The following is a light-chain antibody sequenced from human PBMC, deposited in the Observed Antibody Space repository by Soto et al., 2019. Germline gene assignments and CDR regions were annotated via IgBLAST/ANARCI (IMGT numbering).Light chain of an antibody. J-gene: IGKJ2*01. Sequence: EIVLTQSPGTLSLSPGERATLSCRASQSVSSSYLAWYQQKPGQAPRLLIYGASSRATGIPDRFSGSGSGTDFTLTISRLEPEDFAVYYCQQYGSSLFMYTVGQGTKLEIK. CDR2: GAS. V-gene: IGKV3-20*01. CDR3: QQYGSSLFMYT. CDR1: QSVSSSY.